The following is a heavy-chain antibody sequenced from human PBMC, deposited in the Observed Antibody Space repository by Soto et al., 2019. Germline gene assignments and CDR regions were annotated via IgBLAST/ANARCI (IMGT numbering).Heavy chain of an antibody. J-gene: IGHJ4*02. CDR3: TPLHQGGY. V-gene: IGHV3-49*04. CDR1: GFTVGEYA. Sequence: GGSLRLSCTGSGFTVGEYAINWVRQAPGKGLEWVGFIRIKAYGETTEYAASVKGRFTISRDDSKSIAYLQMNSLKTEDTAVYYCTPLHQGGYWGQGTLVTVSS. CDR2: IRIKAYGETT. D-gene: IGHD4-4*01.